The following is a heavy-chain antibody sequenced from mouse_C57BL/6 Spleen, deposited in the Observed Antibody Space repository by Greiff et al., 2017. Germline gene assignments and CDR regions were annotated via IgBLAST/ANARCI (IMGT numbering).Heavy chain of an antibody. D-gene: IGHD1-1*01. V-gene: IGHV5-17*01. CDR3: ARCYYYGSSFYFDY. CDR1: GFTFSDYG. CDR2: ISSGSSTI. Sequence: EVQGVESGGGLVKPGGSLKLSCAASGFTFSDYGMHWVRQAPEKGLEWVAYISSGSSTIYYADTVKGRFTISRDNAKNTLFLQMTSLRSEDTAMYYCARCYYYGSSFYFDYWGQGTTLTVSS. J-gene: IGHJ2*01.